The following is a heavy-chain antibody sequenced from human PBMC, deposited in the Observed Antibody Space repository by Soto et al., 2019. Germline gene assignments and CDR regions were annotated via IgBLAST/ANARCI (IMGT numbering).Heavy chain of an antibody. Sequence: SETLSLTCSVSGGSISSSSYFWGWVLQPPGKGLEWIGSIYYSGSTYYNPSLRSRVTISVDTSKNQFSLKLSSVTAADTAVFYCARHYSSGSRNWFDPWGQGTLVTVSS. D-gene: IGHD6-19*01. V-gene: IGHV4-39*01. CDR2: IYYSGST. CDR3: ARHYSSGSRNWFDP. CDR1: GGSISSSSYF. J-gene: IGHJ5*02.